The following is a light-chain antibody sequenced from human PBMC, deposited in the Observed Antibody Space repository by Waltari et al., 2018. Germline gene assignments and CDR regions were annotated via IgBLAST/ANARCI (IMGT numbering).Light chain of an antibody. CDR1: QSVLFSTSNKNY. CDR2: WSS. Sequence: DIVMTQSQDSLAVSLGERATINSKSSQSVLFSTSNKNYLAWYQQKPGQPPKLLIYWSSTRESGVPDRFSGSGSGRDFTLTISSLQAEDVAVYYCQQYYSGRTFGQGTKVEIK. J-gene: IGKJ1*01. V-gene: IGKV4-1*01. CDR3: QQYYSGRT.